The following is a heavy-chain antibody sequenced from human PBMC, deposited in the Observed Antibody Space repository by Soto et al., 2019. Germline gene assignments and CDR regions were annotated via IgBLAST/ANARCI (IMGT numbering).Heavy chain of an antibody. CDR1: GFTFSNAW. CDR2: IKSNTDGGTI. D-gene: IGHD5-12*01. J-gene: IGHJ4*02. CDR3: NTGTRSFSGYERGY. V-gene: IGHV3-15*01. Sequence: EVQLVESGGGLVKPGGSLRLSCAASGFTFSNAWMSWVRQAPGKGLEWVGRIKSNTDGGTIDYAAPVKGRFTISRDDSKNTLYLQMNSLKTEDTAVYYGNTGTRSFSGYERGYWGQGTLVTVSS.